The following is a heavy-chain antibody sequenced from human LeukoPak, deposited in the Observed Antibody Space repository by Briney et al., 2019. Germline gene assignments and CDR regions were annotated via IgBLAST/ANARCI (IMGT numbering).Heavy chain of an antibody. D-gene: IGHD2-8*01. J-gene: IGHJ1*01. CDR2: ISGSGGST. CDR1: GFTFTSYA. CDR3: AKDLPNPGTSRHFQY. Sequence: GGSLRLSCAASGFTFTSYAMTWVRQAPGKGLEWVSSISGSGGSTYYADSVKGRFTISRDNSKNTLYLQMNSLRAEDTAVYYCAKDLPNPGTSRHFQYWGQGTLVTVSS. V-gene: IGHV3-23*01.